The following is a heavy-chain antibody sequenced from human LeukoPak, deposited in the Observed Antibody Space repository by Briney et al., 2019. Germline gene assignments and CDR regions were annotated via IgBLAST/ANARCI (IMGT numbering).Heavy chain of an antibody. J-gene: IGHJ5*02. D-gene: IGHD1-14*01. Sequence: ASVKVSCKASGYTSTSYCMHWVRQAPGQGLEWMGIINPSGGSTSYAQKFQGRVTMTRDTSTSTVYMELSSLRSEDTAVYYCARDSIHLTRRFDPWGQGTLVTVSS. CDR3: ARDSIHLTRRFDP. V-gene: IGHV1-46*01. CDR1: GYTSTSYC. CDR2: INPSGGST.